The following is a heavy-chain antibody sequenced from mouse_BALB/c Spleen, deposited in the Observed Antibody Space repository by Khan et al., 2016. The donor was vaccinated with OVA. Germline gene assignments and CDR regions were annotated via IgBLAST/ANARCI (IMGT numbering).Heavy chain of an antibody. CDR1: GYSITSDYA. CDR2: ISYSGNT. V-gene: IGHV3-2*02. D-gene: IGHD2-10*02. J-gene: IGHJ2*01. CDR3: ARVYGVNFDY. Sequence: EVQLQESGPGLVKPSQSLSLTCTVTGYSITSDYAWNWIRQFPGNKLEWMGHISYSGNTNYNPSLKSRISVTRDTSKNQIFLQLNSVTAEDTATYYCARVYGVNFDYWGQGTTLTVSS.